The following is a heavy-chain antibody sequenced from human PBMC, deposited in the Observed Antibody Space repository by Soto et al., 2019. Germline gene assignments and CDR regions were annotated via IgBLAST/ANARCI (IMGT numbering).Heavy chain of an antibody. CDR2: ISTYNGST. Sequence: QVQLVQSGAEVKKPGASVKVSCKASGYTFTSYGISWVRQAPGQGLEWMGWISTYNGSTKYAQKLQGRVTMTTDTSTSTADMELWSLGADDAAVFYCARGVVRGVGSDYWGQGTLVTVSS. V-gene: IGHV1-18*01. CDR1: GYTFTSYG. J-gene: IGHJ4*02. CDR3: ARGVVRGVGSDY. D-gene: IGHD3-10*01.